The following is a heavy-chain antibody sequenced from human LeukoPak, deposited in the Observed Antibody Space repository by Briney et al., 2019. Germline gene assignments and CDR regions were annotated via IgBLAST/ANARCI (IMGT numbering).Heavy chain of an antibody. Sequence: GGSLRLSCAVSGFTFSSYAMSWVRQTPGKGLEWVSAISGSGGSTYYADSVKGRFTTSRDNSKNTLFLHMNSLRAEDTAVYSCAKVLGYCANGVCPWFDPWGHGTLVTASS. CDR1: GFTFSSYA. CDR3: AKVLGYCANGVCPWFDP. J-gene: IGHJ5*02. D-gene: IGHD2-8*01. CDR2: ISGSGGST. V-gene: IGHV3-23*01.